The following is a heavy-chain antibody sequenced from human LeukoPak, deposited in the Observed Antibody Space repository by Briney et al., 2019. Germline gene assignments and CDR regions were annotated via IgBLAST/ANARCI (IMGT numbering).Heavy chain of an antibody. CDR2: IIPIFGTA. CDR1: GGTFSSYA. Sequence: ASVKVSCKASGGTFSSYAISWVRQAPGQGLEWMGGIIPIFGTANYAQKFQGRVTITADKSTSTAYMELSSLRSEDTAVYYCASPAPRYYYGSGRDTYYFDYWGQGTLVTVSS. CDR3: ASPAPRYYYGSGRDTYYFDY. V-gene: IGHV1-69*06. D-gene: IGHD3-10*01. J-gene: IGHJ4*02.